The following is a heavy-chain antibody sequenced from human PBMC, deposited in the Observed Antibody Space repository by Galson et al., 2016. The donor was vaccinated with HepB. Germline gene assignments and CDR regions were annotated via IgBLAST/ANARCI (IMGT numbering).Heavy chain of an antibody. D-gene: IGHD3-3*01. V-gene: IGHV3-74*03. CDR3: VGNYDFWSDLAFAMNV. Sequence: SLRLSCAASGVTFSSYWMHWVRQAPGKGLVWVSRINSDGSSTTYADSVKGRFTISRDNAKNTLYLQMNSLRVEDTAVYYCVGNYDFWSDLAFAMNVWGQGTTVTVSS. J-gene: IGHJ6*02. CDR2: INSDGSST. CDR1: GVTFSSYW.